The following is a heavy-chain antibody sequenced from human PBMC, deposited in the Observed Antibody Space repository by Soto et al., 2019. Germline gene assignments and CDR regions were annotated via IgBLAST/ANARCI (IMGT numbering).Heavy chain of an antibody. V-gene: IGHV4-4*02. CDR3: ARVKYSNSLGYWFDP. Sequence: SETLSLTCAVSGGSISSDYWWSWVRQPPEKGLEWIGEIYHRGSTNYNPSLKSRVSISVDKSKDQFSLKLNSVTAADTAVYHCARVKYSNSLGYWFDPWGQGTLVTVSS. CDR1: GGSISSDYW. CDR2: IYHRGST. D-gene: IGHD6-6*01. J-gene: IGHJ5*02.